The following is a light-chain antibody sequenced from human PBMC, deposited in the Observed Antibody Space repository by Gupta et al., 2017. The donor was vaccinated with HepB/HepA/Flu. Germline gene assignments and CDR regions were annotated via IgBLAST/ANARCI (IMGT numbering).Light chain of an antibody. CDR3: CSKPSSDNTWV. CDR2: EVS. V-gene: IGLV2-18*02. CDR1: SNDVAFYDR. J-gene: IGLJ2*01. Sequence: QSALTQPPSVSGSPGQSVAISCTGTSNDVAFYDRVSWYQQSPGTAPKLILYEVSRRPSGVPDRFSGSKSGNTASLTVSGLQPEDEADYYCCSKPSSDNTWVFGGGTKLIVL.